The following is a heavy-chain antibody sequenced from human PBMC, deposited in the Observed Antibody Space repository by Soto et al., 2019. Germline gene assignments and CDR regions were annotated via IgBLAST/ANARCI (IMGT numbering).Heavy chain of an antibody. D-gene: IGHD3-10*01. Sequence: PGGSLRLSCAASGFTFSDYYMSWIRQAPGKGLEWVSYISSSSYTNYADSVKGRFTISRDNAKNSLYLQMNSLRAEDTAVYYCARDLWFGERGGMDVWGQGTTVTVSS. CDR2: ISSSSYT. J-gene: IGHJ6*02. CDR1: GFTFSDYY. CDR3: ARDLWFGERGGMDV. V-gene: IGHV3-11*06.